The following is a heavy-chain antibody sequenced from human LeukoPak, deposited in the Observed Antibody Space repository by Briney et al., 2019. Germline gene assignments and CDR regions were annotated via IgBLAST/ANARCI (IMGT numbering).Heavy chain of an antibody. CDR1: GFTFSSYW. CDR2: IKQDGSEK. CDR3: ARSSMITFGGVIVKAFDI. J-gene: IGHJ3*02. V-gene: IGHV3-7*03. D-gene: IGHD3-16*02. Sequence: GGSLRLSCAASGFTFSSYWISWVRQAPGKGLEWVANIKQDGSEKYYVDSVKGRFTISRDNAKNSLYLQMNSLRAEDTAVYYCARSSMITFGGVIVKAFDIWGQGTMVTVSS.